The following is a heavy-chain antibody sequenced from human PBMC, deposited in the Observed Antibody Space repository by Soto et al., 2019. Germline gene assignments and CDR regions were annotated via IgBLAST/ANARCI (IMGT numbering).Heavy chain of an antibody. D-gene: IGHD2-15*01. V-gene: IGHV1-18*01. CDR3: VRCYCSVGSCYACWHFDL. Sequence: QVQLVQSGGEVKKPGASVKVSCQASGYTFSDYAISWVRQAPGQGLEWMGWISASTRNTDQAQNFQGRVILTLDTSPNTAYMELRRLRSDDTAVYYCVRCYCSVGSCYACWHFDLWGRGTLVTVSS. CDR2: ISASTRNT. J-gene: IGHJ2*01. CDR1: GYTFSDYA.